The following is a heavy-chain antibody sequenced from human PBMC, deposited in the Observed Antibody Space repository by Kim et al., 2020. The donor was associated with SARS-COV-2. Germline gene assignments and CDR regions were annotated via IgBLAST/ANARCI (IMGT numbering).Heavy chain of an antibody. D-gene: IGHD2-2*01. Sequence: GGSLRLSCAASGFTFGDYAMHWVRQAPGKGLEWVSGISWNSGSIGYADSVKGRFTISRDNAKNSLYLQMNSLRAEDTALYYCAKDAVGYCSSTSCSYFDYWGQGTLVTVSS. CDR3: AKDAVGYCSSTSCSYFDY. J-gene: IGHJ4*02. CDR1: GFTFGDYA. V-gene: IGHV3-9*01. CDR2: ISWNSGSI.